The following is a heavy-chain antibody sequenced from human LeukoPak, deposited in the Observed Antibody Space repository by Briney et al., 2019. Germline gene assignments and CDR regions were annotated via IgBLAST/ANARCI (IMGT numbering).Heavy chain of an antibody. CDR3: ARREVRGGSDY. J-gene: IGHJ4*02. V-gene: IGHV1-18*01. CDR1: GYTFTSYG. Sequence: ASVTVSCTASGYTFTSYGISWVRQAPGQGLEWMGWISAYNGNTNYAQKLQGRVTMTTDTSTSTAYMELRSLRSDDTAVYYCARREVRGGSDYWGQGTLVTVSS. D-gene: IGHD3-10*01. CDR2: ISAYNGNT.